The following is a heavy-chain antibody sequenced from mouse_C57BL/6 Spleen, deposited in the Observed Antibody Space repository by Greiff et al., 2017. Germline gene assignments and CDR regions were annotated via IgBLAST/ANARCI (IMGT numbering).Heavy chain of an antibody. J-gene: IGHJ2*01. CDR3: ARNRGYYFDY. CDR1: GYTFTSYW. V-gene: IGHV1-52*01. CDR2: IDPSDSET. Sequence: VKLQQPGAELVRPGSSVKLSCKASGYTFTSYWMHLVKQRPIQGLEWIGNIDPSDSETHYNQKFKDKATLTVDKSSSTAYMQLRSLTSEDSTVYYCARNRGYYFDYWGQGTTLTVSS.